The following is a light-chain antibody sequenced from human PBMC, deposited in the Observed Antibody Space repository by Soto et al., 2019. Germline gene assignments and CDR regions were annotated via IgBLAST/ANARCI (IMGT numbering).Light chain of an antibody. CDR3: QSYDSSLRGNV. CDR2: GNS. V-gene: IGLV1-40*01. CDR1: SSNIGAGYD. J-gene: IGLJ3*02. Sequence: QAVVTQPPSVSGAPGQRVTISCTGSSSNIGAGYDVHWYQQLPGTAPKLLIYGNSNRPSGVPDRFSGSKSGTSASLAITGLQAEDEADYYCQSYDSSLRGNVFGGGTKLTVL.